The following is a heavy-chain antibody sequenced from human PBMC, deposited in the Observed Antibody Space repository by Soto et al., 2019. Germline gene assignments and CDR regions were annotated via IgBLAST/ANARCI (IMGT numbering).Heavy chain of an antibody. CDR3: ARGNVVPLDY. Sequence: SETLSLTCAVSGGSISSGCYSWSWIRQPPGKGLEWIGYIYHSGSTYYNPSLKSRVTISVDRSKNQFSLKLSSVTAADTAVYYCARGNVVPLDYWGQGTLVTVSS. CDR2: IYHSGST. D-gene: IGHD2-21*01. CDR1: GGSISSGCYS. V-gene: IGHV4-30-2*01. J-gene: IGHJ4*02.